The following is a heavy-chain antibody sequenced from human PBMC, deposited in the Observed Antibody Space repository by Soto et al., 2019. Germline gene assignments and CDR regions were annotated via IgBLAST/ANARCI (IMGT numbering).Heavy chain of an antibody. CDR2: ISYDGSNK. V-gene: IGHV3-30*03. D-gene: IGHD5-12*01. CDR3: AGDGYNTCDY. Sequence: SGGSLRLSCAASGFTFSSYGMHWIRQAPGKGLEWVAVISYDGSNKYYADSVKGRFTISRDNSKNTLYLQMNSLRAEDTAVYYCAGDGYNTCDYWGQGTLVTVSS. CDR1: GFTFSSYG. J-gene: IGHJ4*02.